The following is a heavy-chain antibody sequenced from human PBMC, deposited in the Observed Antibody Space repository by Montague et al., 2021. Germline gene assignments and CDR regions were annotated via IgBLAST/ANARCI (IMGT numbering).Heavy chain of an antibody. D-gene: IGHD7-27*01. J-gene: IGHJ4*02. Sequence: SETLSLTCTVTGGSISEFYWSWIRQSPEKGLEWIGYIYDSGTTNYHPSLKSRVTISADTSMNQFSLNLRSVTAADTAVYFCARRLGIRAPFDYWGQGTLVTVSS. V-gene: IGHV4-59*08. CDR2: IYDSGTT. CDR3: ARRLGIRAPFDY. CDR1: GGSISEFY.